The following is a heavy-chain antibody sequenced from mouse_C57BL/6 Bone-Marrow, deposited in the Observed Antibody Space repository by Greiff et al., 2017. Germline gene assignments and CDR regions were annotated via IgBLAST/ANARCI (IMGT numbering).Heavy chain of an antibody. CDR3: ARWRDGRAMDY. Sequence: QVQLQQPGAELVRPGSSVKLSCKASGYTFTSYWMHWVKQRPIQGLEWIGNIDPSDSETHYNQKFKDKATLTVDKSSSTAYMQLSSRTSEDSAVYYCARWRDGRAMDYWGQGTSVTVSS. V-gene: IGHV1-52*01. J-gene: IGHJ4*01. CDR2: IDPSDSET. D-gene: IGHD2-3*01. CDR1: GYTFTSYW.